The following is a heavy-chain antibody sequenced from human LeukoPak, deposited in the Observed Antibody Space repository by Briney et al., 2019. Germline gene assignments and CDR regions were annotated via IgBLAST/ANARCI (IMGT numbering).Heavy chain of an antibody. D-gene: IGHD4-23*01. CDR3: TRDYGGNSAMFDY. V-gene: IGHV3-23*01. Sequence: GGSLRLSCAASGVTFTAYPMTWVRQAPGKGLEWVSTLTASGGTTYYADSVRGRFTISRDNSRNMLYLQMNSLKTEDTAVYYCTRDYGGNSAMFDYWGQGTLVTVSS. CDR1: GVTFTAYP. CDR2: LTASGGTT. J-gene: IGHJ4*02.